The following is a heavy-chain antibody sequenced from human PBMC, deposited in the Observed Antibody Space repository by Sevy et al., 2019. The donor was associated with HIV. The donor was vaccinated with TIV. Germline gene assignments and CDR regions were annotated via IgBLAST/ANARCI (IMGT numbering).Heavy chain of an antibody. D-gene: IGHD1-26*01. V-gene: IGHV3-33*01. J-gene: IGHJ2*01. CDR3: ARESWSNWYFDL. Sequence: GGSLRLSCTASGFTFSSYGMHWVRQAPGKGLEWVAAIFYDGNNKYYADSVKGRFAISRDNSKNTVYLQMNSLRADDTAVYSCARESWSNWYFDLWGRGTLVTVSS. CDR1: GFTFSSYG. CDR2: IFYDGNNK.